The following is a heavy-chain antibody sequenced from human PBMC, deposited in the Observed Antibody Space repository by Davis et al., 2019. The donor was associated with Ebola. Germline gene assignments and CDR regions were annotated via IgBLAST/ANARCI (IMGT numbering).Heavy chain of an antibody. J-gene: IGHJ4*02. V-gene: IGHV3-23*01. CDR1: GFTFSSYA. Sequence: GESLKIPCAASGFTFSSYAMSWVRQAPGKGLELVPAISGSGGSTYYADSVKGRFTISRDNSKNTLYLQMNSLRAEDTAVYYCAKDRRDGYNPFDYWGQGTLVTVSS. CDR2: ISGSGGST. D-gene: IGHD5-24*01. CDR3: AKDRRDGYNPFDY.